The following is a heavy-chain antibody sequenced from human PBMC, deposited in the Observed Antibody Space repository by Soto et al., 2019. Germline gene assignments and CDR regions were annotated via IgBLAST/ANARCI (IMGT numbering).Heavy chain of an antibody. CDR3: ARGRYGDY. J-gene: IGHJ4*02. CDR2: ISAHNGNT. D-gene: IGHD1-1*01. V-gene: IGHV1-18*01. Sequence: QVHLVQSGAEVKKPGASVKVSWKGSGYDVTTYGITWVRQAPEQGLECMAWISAHNGNTDYAQKLQGRVTVTRDTSTSTAYMELRSLRSDDTAMYYCARGRYGDYWGQGALVTVSS. CDR1: GYDVTTYG.